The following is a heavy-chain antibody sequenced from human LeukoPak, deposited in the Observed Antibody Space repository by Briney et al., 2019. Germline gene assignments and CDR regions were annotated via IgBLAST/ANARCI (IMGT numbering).Heavy chain of an antibody. CDR3: AELGITMIGGV. V-gene: IGHV3-30*04. Sequence: GGSLRLSCAASGFTFSSYAMHWVRQAPGKGLEWVAVISYDGSNKYYADSVKGRFTISRDNAKNSLYLQMNSLGAEDTAVYYCAELGITMIGGVWGKGTTVTISS. CDR1: GFTFSSYA. CDR2: ISYDGSNK. J-gene: IGHJ6*04. D-gene: IGHD3-10*02.